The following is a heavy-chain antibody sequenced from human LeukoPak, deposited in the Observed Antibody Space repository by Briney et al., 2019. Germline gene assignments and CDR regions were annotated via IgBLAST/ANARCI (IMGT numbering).Heavy chain of an antibody. Sequence: SETLSLTCTVSGGSITGYYWSWIRQPAGQGLEWIGRIYSSGSSQYNPSLKSPVTISPDRSKNQFSLRLSSVTAADTAVYYCARGSYGHFDYWGQGTLVTVSS. D-gene: IGHD5-18*01. CDR2: IYSSGSS. CDR3: ARGSYGHFDY. J-gene: IGHJ4*02. CDR1: GGSITGYY. V-gene: IGHV4-4*07.